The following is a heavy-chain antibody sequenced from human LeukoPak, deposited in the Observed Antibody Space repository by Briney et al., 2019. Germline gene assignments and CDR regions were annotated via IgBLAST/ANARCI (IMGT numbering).Heavy chain of an antibody. CDR1: GFTVSSNY. Sequence: PGGSLRLSCAASGFTVSSNYMSWVRQAPGKGLEWVSVIYSGGNTYYADSVKGRFTISRDNSKNTLYLQMNSLRAEDTAVCYCARDGCTGDSRGGCPWYFQHWGQGTLVTVSS. D-gene: IGHD2-8*02. CDR3: ARDGCTGDSRGGCPWYFQH. V-gene: IGHV3-53*01. CDR2: IYSGGNT. J-gene: IGHJ1*01.